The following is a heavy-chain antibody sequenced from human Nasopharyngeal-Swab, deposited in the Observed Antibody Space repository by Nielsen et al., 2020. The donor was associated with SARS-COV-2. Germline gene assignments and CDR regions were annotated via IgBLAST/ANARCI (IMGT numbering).Heavy chain of an antibody. J-gene: IGHJ6*02. Sequence: GGSLRLSCAASGFTFSSYAMHWVRQAPGKGLEWVPVISYDGSNKYYADSVKGRFTISRDNSKNTLYLQMNSLRAEDTAVYYCARDSGAPMDVWGQGTTVTVSS. D-gene: IGHD3-10*01. CDR2: ISYDGSNK. V-gene: IGHV3-30-3*01. CDR1: GFTFSSYA. CDR3: ARDSGAPMDV.